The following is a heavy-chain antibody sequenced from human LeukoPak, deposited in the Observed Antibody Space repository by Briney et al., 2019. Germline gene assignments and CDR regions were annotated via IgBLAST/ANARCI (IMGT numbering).Heavy chain of an antibody. V-gene: IGHV1-24*01. J-gene: IGHJ6*02. CDR3: ARDGNGSGGSCYPPCYYYYGMDV. CDR1: GYTLTELS. CDR2: FDPEDGET. D-gene: IGHD2-15*01. Sequence: ASVKVSCKVSGYTLTELSMHWVRQAPGKGLEWMGGFDPEDGETIYAQKFQGRVTMTEDTSTDTAYMELSSLRSEDTAVYYCARDGNGSGGSCYPPCYYYYGMDVWGQGTTVTVSS.